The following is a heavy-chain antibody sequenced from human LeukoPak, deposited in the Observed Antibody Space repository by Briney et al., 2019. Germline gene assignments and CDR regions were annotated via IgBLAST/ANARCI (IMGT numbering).Heavy chain of an antibody. Sequence: GASVKVSCKASGGTFSSYAISWVRQAPGQGLEWMGRIIPILGIANYAQKFQGRVTITADKSTSTAYMELSSLRSEDTAVYYCARSSSSWYAAHDYWGQGTLVTVSS. D-gene: IGHD6-13*01. CDR3: ARSSSSWYAAHDY. CDR1: GGTFSSYA. CDR2: IIPILGIA. J-gene: IGHJ4*02. V-gene: IGHV1-69*04.